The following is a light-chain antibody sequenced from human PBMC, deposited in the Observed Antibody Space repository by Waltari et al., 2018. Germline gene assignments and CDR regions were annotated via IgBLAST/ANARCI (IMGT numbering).Light chain of an antibody. Sequence: QSALTQPASVSGSPGQSITISCTGTSSDIGGHNYVSWYQQHPGKAPKLVIFEVTTRPAGVSKRFSGSQSGNTASLTISGLQAEDDADYYCTSYTTSVTWVFGGGTKVTVL. V-gene: IGLV2-14*01. CDR3: TSYTTSVTWV. CDR2: EVT. J-gene: IGLJ3*02. CDR1: SSDIGGHNY.